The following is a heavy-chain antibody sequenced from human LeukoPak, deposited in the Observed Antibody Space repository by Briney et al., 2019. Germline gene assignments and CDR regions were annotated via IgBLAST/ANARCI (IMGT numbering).Heavy chain of an antibody. CDR2: INPSGGST. J-gene: IGHJ4*02. V-gene: IGHV1-46*01. CDR3: ARVHVIVGATDGWRYFDY. Sequence: ASVKVSCKASGYTFTNYYMHWVRQAPGQGLEWMGIINPSGGSTSYAQKFQGRVTMTRDTSTSTVYMELSSLRSEDTAVYYCARVHVIVGATDGWRYFDYWGQGTLVTVSS. CDR1: GYTFTNYY. D-gene: IGHD1-26*01.